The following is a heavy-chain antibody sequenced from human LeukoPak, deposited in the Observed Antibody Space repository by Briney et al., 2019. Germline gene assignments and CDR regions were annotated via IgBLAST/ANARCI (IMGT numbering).Heavy chain of an antibody. J-gene: IGHJ4*02. CDR2: IIPILGIA. D-gene: IGHD3-10*01. Sequence: GASVKVSCKASGYTFTGYYMHWVRQAPGQGLEWMGRIIPILGIANYAQKFQGRVTITADKSTSTAYMELSSLRSEDTAVYYCARAPPSGVDYWGQGTLVTVSS. CDR3: ARAPPSGVDY. V-gene: IGHV1-69*04. CDR1: GYTFTGYY.